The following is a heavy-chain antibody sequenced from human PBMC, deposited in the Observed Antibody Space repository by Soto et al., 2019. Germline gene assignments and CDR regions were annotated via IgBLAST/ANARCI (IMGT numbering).Heavy chain of an antibody. CDR3: VRDVWWEVGLDAFDI. CDR2: VSKDGSNT. J-gene: IGHJ3*02. D-gene: IGHD1-26*01. V-gene: IGHV3-30-3*01. Sequence: QVQLVESGGGVVQPGRSLRLSCAASGFTFSLFAMHWVRQVPGQGLEWLTAVSKDGSNTYYEDSVKGRFTICRDNLKNTVFMQMNNMRPEDTAVYQCVRDVWWEVGLDAFDIWGQGTTVTVSS. CDR1: GFTFSLFA.